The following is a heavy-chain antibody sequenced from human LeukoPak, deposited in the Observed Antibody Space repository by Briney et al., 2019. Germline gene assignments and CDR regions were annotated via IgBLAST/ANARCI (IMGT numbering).Heavy chain of an antibody. CDR1: GGSIRSNGYY. J-gene: IGHJ4*02. V-gene: IGHV4-39*01. CDR3: ARHMSSGYSSSWYFPFFDY. D-gene: IGHD6-13*01. CDR2: IYYSGST. Sequence: PSETLSLTCTVSGGSIRSNGYYWGWIRQPPGKGLEWIGSIYYSGSTYYNPSLKSRVTISVDTSKNQFSLKLSSVTAADTAVYYCARHMSSGYSSSWYFPFFDYWGQGTLVTVSS.